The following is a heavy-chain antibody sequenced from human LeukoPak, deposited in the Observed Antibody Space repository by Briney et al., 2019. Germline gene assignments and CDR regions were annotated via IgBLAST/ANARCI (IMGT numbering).Heavy chain of an antibody. CDR1: GFTFSSYE. D-gene: IGHD3-9*01. Sequence: QSGGSLRLSCAASGFTFSSYEMNWVRQAPGKGLEWVSYISSSGSTIYYADSVKGRFTISRDNAKNSLYLQMNSLRAEDTAVYYCARANDNYYYYYMDVWGKGTTVTISS. CDR2: ISSSGSTI. J-gene: IGHJ6*03. CDR3: ARANDNYYYYYMDV. V-gene: IGHV3-48*03.